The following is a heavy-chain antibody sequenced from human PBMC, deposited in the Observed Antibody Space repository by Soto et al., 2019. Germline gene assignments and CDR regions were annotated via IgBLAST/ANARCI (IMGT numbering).Heavy chain of an antibody. CDR2: IIPIFGTA. J-gene: IGHJ4*02. Sequence: SVKVSCPSSGGTFSIYGISWLRQAPGQGLEWMGGIIPIFGTANYAQKFQGRVTLTADESTSTAYMELISLRSEDTAMYYCARAIGNMIDYSGLGSRVTVSS. V-gene: IGHV1-69*13. CDR1: GGTFSIYG. CDR3: ARAIGNMIDY.